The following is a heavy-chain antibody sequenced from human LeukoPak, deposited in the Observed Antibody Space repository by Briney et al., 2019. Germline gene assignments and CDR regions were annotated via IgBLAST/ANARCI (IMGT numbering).Heavy chain of an antibody. D-gene: IGHD2-2*01. CDR3: AKNKGVPGPRPNYFYY. V-gene: IGHV3-23*01. J-gene: IGHJ4*02. CDR2: ISNSGEIT. Sequence: GGSLRLSCAASGVTFSNYGMSWVRRTPGKGLEWVSGISNSGEITFYADSVKGRFTISRDNSKNTLHLQMVSLRADDSALYYCAKNKGVPGPRPNYFYYWGQGTLVTVSS. CDR1: GVTFSNYG.